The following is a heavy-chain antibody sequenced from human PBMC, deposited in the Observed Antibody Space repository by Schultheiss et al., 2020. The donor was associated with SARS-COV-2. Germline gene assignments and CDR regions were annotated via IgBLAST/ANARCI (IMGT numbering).Heavy chain of an antibody. CDR3: ARGQQSPFYYYYYGMDV. Sequence: GGSLRLSCAASGFTFSSYGMHWVRQAPGKGLEWVSYISSSSSTIYYADSVKGRFTISRDNAKNSLYLQMNSLRAEDTAVYYCARGQQSPFYYYYYGMDVWGQGTTVTVSS. CDR2: ISSSSSTI. V-gene: IGHV3-48*04. J-gene: IGHJ6*02. CDR1: GFTFSSYG. D-gene: IGHD6-13*01.